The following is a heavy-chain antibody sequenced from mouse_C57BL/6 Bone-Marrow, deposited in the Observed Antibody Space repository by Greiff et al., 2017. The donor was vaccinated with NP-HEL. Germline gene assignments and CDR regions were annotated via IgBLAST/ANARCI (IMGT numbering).Heavy chain of an antibody. CDR2: IDPEDGET. Sequence: VQLQQSGAELVKPGASVKLSCTASGFNIKDYYMHWVKQRTEQGLEWIGRIDPEDGETKYAQKFQGKATITADTSSTTAYLQLSSLTAEYTAIYYCARGDYGSTPFAYWGQGTLVTVSA. V-gene: IGHV14-2*01. CDR3: ARGDYGSTPFAY. J-gene: IGHJ3*01. D-gene: IGHD2-2*01. CDR1: GFNIKDYY.